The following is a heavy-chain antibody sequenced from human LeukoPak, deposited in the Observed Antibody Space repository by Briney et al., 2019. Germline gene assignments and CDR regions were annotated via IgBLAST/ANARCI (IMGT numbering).Heavy chain of an antibody. CDR2: IYISGSGST. V-gene: IGHV4-4*07. Sequence: SETLSLTCTVSGGSISSYYWSWVRQPAGKGLEWIGRIYISGSGSTNYNPSLKSRVTMSVDTSKNQFSLKLSSVTAADTAVYYCARDKRVAVAGTYIYYYYMDVWGNGTTVTISS. CDR1: GGSISSYY. J-gene: IGHJ6*03. CDR3: ARDKRVAVAGTYIYYYYMDV. D-gene: IGHD6-19*01.